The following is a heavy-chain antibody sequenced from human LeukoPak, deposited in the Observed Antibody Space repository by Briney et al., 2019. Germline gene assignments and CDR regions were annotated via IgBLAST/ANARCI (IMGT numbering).Heavy chain of an antibody. D-gene: IGHD2-2*02. CDR3: AKDLKPRPIVVVPAAIPRFDY. Sequence: PGGSLRLSCAASGFTFSNYAMSWVRQAPGKGLEWVSVISSVDDATYYADSVEGRFTISRDNSRNTVYLQINSLRAEDTAVYYCAKDLKPRPIVVVPAAIPRFDYWGQGTLVTVSS. CDR1: GFTFSNYA. J-gene: IGHJ4*02. V-gene: IGHV3-23*01. CDR2: ISSVDDAT.